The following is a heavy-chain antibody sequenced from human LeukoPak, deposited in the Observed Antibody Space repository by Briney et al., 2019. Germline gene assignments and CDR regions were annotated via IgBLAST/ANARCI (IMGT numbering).Heavy chain of an antibody. Sequence: KTGGSLRLSCAASGFTFSDYYMSWIRQAPGKGLEWVSYISSSGSTIYYADSVKGRFTISRDNAKNSLYLQMNSLRAEDTAVYYCASGVRSYYYGSGSYPADYWGQGTLVTVSS. CDR3: ASGVRSYYYGSGSYPADY. CDR2: ISSSGSTI. V-gene: IGHV3-11*04. CDR1: GFTFSDYY. D-gene: IGHD3-10*01. J-gene: IGHJ4*02.